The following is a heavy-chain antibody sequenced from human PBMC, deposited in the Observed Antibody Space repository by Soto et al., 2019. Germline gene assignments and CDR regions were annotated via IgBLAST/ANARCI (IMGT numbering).Heavy chain of an antibody. CDR1: GGSFSGYY. J-gene: IGHJ4*02. Sequence: SETLSLTCAVYGGSFSGYYWSWIRQPPGKGLEWIGEINHSGSTNYNPSLKSRVTISVDTSKNQFSLKLSSVTAADTAVYYCARGLGCCSGGSCYWRPWGQGTLVTVSS. V-gene: IGHV4-34*01. CDR3: ARGLGCCSGGSCYWRP. D-gene: IGHD2-15*01. CDR2: INHSGST.